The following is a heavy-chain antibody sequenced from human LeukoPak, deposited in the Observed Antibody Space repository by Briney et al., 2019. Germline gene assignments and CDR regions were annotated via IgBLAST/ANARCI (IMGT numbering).Heavy chain of an antibody. CDR2: INPSGGST. Sequence: ASVKVSCRASGYTFTSYYMHWVRQAPGQGLEWMGIINPSGGSTSYAQKFQGRVTMTRDTSTSTVYMELSSLRSEDTAVYYCARSGEIVGGYYYYYGMDVWGQGTTVTVSS. CDR1: GYTFTSYY. V-gene: IGHV1-46*01. J-gene: IGHJ6*02. D-gene: IGHD1-26*01. CDR3: ARSGEIVGGYYYYYGMDV.